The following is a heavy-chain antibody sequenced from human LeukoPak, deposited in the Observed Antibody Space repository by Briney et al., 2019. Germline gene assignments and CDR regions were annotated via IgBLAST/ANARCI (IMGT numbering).Heavy chain of an antibody. CDR3: ARPVVEKGYYYYGMDV. Sequence: GASVKVSCKASGYTFTSYGISWVRQAPGQGLEWMGWISAYNGNTNYAQKLQGRVTMTTDTSTSTAYMELRSLRSDDTAVYYCARPVVEKGYYYYGMDVWGQGTTVTVSS. V-gene: IGHV1-18*01. J-gene: IGHJ6*02. D-gene: IGHD2-2*01. CDR1: GYTFTSYG. CDR2: ISAYNGNT.